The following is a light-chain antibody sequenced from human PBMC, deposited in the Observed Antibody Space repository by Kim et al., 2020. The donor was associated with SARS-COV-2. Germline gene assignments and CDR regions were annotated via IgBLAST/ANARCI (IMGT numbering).Light chain of an antibody. CDR2: RNN. CDR3: SAWDSSLSAWV. J-gene: IGLJ3*02. CDR1: RNGVGNEG. Sequence: QTATITCTGNRNGVGNEGAIWRQQHQGHPPRLLSSRNNNRPSGISERFSASRSGDTASLTITGLQPEDEADYYCSAWDSSLSAWVFGGGTQLTVL. V-gene: IGLV10-54*01.